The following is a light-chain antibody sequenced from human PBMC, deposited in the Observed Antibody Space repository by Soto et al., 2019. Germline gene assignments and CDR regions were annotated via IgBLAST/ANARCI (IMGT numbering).Light chain of an antibody. CDR3: QQSYSTPT. Sequence: DIQMTQSPSSLSASVGDRVTITCRASQSISSYLNWYQQKPGKAPKLLIYAAPSLQSVVPSRFSGSGSGTDFTLTISSLQPEDFATYYCQQSYSTPTFGQGTKLEIK. V-gene: IGKV1-39*01. CDR2: AAP. J-gene: IGKJ2*01. CDR1: QSISSY.